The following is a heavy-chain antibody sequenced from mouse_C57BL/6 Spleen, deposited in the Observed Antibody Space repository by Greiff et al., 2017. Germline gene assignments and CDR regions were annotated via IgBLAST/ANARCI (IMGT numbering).Heavy chain of an antibody. D-gene: IGHD4-1*01. J-gene: IGHJ2*01. CDR3: ARGTGTRGYYFDY. V-gene: IGHV1-66*01. CDR2: IYPGSGNT. CDR1: GYSFTSYY. Sequence: QVQLQQSGPELVKPGASVKISCKASGYSFTSYYIHWVKQRPGQGLEWIGWIYPGSGNTKYNEKFKGKATLTADTSSSTAYMQLSSLTSEDSAVYYCARGTGTRGYYFDYWGQGTTLTVSS.